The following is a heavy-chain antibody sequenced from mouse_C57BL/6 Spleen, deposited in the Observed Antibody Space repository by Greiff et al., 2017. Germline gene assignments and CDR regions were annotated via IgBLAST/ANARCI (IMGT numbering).Heavy chain of an antibody. Sequence: QVQLQESGAELARPGASVKLSCKASGYTFTSYGISWVKQRTGQGLEWIGEIYPRSGNTYYNEKFKGKATLTADKSSSTAYMELRSLTSEDSAVYFGARSGITTEGFAYWGQGTLVTVSA. CDR1: GYTFTSYG. CDR2: IYPRSGNT. CDR3: ARSGITTEGFAY. J-gene: IGHJ3*01. V-gene: IGHV1-81*01. D-gene: IGHD2-4*01.